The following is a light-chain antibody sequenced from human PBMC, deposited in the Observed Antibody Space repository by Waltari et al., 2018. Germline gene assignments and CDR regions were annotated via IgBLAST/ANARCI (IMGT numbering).Light chain of an antibody. Sequence: QSVLTQTPSASGTPGQRVTISCSGSASTIGGNLVHCSQQLPGKAPKLLIYRSDLRPSGVPDRFSGSKSGTSASLAISGLQSEDEADYFCASWDDSLNGHWVFGGGTKVTVL. CDR1: ASTIGGNL. V-gene: IGLV1-44*01. J-gene: IGLJ3*02. CDR2: RSD. CDR3: ASWDDSLNGHWV.